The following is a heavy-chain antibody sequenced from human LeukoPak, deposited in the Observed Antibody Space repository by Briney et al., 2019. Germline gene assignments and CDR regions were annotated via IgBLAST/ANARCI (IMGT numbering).Heavy chain of an antibody. Sequence: ASVKVSCKASGYTFNGYYMHWVRQAPGQGLEWLGWINPNSGGTNYAQNFQGRVTMTRDTSISTAYMELSRLRSDDTAVYYCARDQGHGGNSWDYWGQGTLVTVSS. D-gene: IGHD4-23*01. V-gene: IGHV1-2*02. CDR2: INPNSGGT. CDR1: GYTFNGYY. CDR3: ARDQGHGGNSWDY. J-gene: IGHJ4*02.